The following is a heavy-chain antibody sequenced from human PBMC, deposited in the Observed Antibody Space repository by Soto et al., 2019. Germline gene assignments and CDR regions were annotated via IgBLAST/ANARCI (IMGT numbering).Heavy chain of an antibody. CDR1: GGSISSYY. CDR3: ARSSGFYSRNWFAP. CDR2: IYTSGST. J-gene: IGHJ5*02. Sequence: PSETLSLTCTVSGGSISSYYWSWIRQPAGKGLEWIGRIYTSGSTNYNPSLKSRVTMSVDTSKNQFSLKLSSVTAADTAVYYCARSSGFYSRNWFAPWGKGTLVTVSS. D-gene: IGHD6-19*01. V-gene: IGHV4-4*07.